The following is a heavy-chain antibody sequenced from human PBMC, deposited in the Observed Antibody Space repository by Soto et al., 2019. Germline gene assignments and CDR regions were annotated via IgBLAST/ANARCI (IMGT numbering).Heavy chain of an antibody. CDR1: GYTFTSYY. CDR3: ARWTTVTTERFDAFDI. D-gene: IGHD4-17*01. Sequence: GASVKVSCKASGYTFTSYYIHWVRQAPGQGLEWMGIINPSGGSTNYVRKFQGRVSMTRDTSTSTVYMELSTLRSEDTAVYYCARWTTVTTERFDAFDIWGQGTMVTVSS. CDR2: INPSGGST. V-gene: IGHV1-46*01. J-gene: IGHJ3*02.